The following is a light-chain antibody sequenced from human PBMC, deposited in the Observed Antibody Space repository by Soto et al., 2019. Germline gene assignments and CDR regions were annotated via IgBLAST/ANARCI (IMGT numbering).Light chain of an antibody. Sequence: EIVLTQSPGTLSLSPGERATLSCRASKSVSSNNLAWYQQRPGQAPRVVIYGASTRATGIPERFSGSGSGTDFTLTISRLEPEDFAVYYCQQYDSSPLTFGGGTKVEIK. J-gene: IGKJ4*01. CDR2: GAS. CDR1: KSVSSNN. CDR3: QQYDSSPLT. V-gene: IGKV3-20*01.